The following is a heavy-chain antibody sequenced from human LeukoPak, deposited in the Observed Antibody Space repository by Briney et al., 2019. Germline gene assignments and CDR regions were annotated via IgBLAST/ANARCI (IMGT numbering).Heavy chain of an antibody. CDR2: IRYDGSNK. CDR3: AKGGNANLMSGYSYGPNPVSGEYYFDY. CDR1: GFTFSSYG. Sequence: PGGSLRLSCAASGFTFSSYGMHWVRQAPGKGLEWVAFIRYDGSNKYYADSVKGRFTISRDNSKNTLYLQMDSLRAEDTAVYYCAKGGNANLMSGYSYGPNPVSGEYYFDYWGQGTLVTVSS. J-gene: IGHJ4*02. V-gene: IGHV3-30*02. D-gene: IGHD5-18*01.